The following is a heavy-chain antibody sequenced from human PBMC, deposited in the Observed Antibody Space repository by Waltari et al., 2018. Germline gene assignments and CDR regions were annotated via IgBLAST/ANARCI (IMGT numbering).Heavy chain of an antibody. D-gene: IGHD2-2*01. CDR3: ARGGFHCSSTSCYDSLDY. V-gene: IGHV4-4*07. J-gene: IGHJ4*02. CDR1: GGSISSYY. CDR2: IYTSGST. Sequence: QVQLQESGPGLVKPSETLSLTCTVSGGSISSYYWSWIRQPAGKGLEWIGRIYTSGSTNYNPSHKSRVTMSVDTSNNQFSLKLSFVTAADTAVYYCARGGFHCSSTSCYDSLDYWGQGTLVTVSS.